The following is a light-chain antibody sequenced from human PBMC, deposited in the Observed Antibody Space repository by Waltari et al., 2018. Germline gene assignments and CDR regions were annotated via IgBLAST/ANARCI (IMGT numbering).Light chain of an antibody. V-gene: IGLV1-44*01. CDR3: ATWDARLTGML. J-gene: IGLJ2*01. CDR1: NSNIGSST. Sequence: QSVLTQSPSASGAPGQRVTISCSGSNSNIGSSTVTWYQQVPGTAPRLLIYSNDQRPSGVPDRFSGSKSGTSASLAISGLQSEDEADYYCATWDARLTGMLFGGGTKVTVL. CDR2: SND.